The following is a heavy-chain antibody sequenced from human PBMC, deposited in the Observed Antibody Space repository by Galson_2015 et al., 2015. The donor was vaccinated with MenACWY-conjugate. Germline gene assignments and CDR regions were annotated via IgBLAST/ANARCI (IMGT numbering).Heavy chain of an antibody. V-gene: IGHV3-48*01. D-gene: IGHD1-26*01. CDR3: ARDPNAVGATQIDY. CDR2: ISSSSSTI. CDR1: EFTFSSYS. J-gene: IGHJ4*02. Sequence: SLRLSCAASEFTFSSYSMNWVRQAPGKGLEWVSYISSSSSTIYYADSVKGRFTISRDNAKNSLYLQMNSLRAEDTAVYYCARDPNAVGATQIDYWGQGTLVTVSS.